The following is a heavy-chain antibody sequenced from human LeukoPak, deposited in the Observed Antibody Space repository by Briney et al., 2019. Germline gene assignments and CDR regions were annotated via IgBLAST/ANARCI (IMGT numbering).Heavy chain of an antibody. CDR1: GFTFSSYW. V-gene: IGHV3-7*01. CDR3: AREGVRNWKGDRGY. J-gene: IGHJ4*02. Sequence: GGSLRLSCAASGFTFSSYWMSWVREAPGKGLEWVANIKQDGSEKYYVDSVKGRFTISRDNAKNSLYLQMNSLRAEDTAVYYCAREGVRNWKGDRGYWGQGTLVTVSP. D-gene: IGHD1-1*01. CDR2: IKQDGSEK.